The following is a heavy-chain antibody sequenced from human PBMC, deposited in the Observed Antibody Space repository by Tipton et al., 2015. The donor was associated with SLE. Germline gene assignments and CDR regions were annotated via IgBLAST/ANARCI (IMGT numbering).Heavy chain of an antibody. Sequence: TLSLTCAVYGGSFSGYYWNWIRQPPGKGLEWIGEVNHGGNMNYNPSLKSRVSMSLDTSKNQFSLNLSSVTAADTGVYYCVRGLEPQESGDYWGQGTLVTVSS. CDR1: GGSFSGYY. V-gene: IGHV4-34*01. J-gene: IGHJ4*02. CDR2: VNHGGNM. CDR3: VRGLEPQESGDY. D-gene: IGHD2/OR15-2a*01.